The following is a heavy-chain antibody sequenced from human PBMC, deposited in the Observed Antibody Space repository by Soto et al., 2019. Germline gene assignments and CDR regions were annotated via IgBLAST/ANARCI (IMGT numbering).Heavy chain of an antibody. CDR3: ASSGVASMNWFDP. V-gene: IGHV4-30-4*01. CDR1: GVSITSGDYY. J-gene: IGHJ5*02. CDR2: IYYSGNT. D-gene: IGHD3-3*01. Sequence: QVQLQESGPGLAETLSLTCTVSGVSITSGDYYWNWIRQPPGKGLEWIGNIYYSGNTYYNPSLKSHVAISLEPSKNQFSLKLSFVTAADTAVYYCASSGVASMNWFDPWGQGTLVTVSS.